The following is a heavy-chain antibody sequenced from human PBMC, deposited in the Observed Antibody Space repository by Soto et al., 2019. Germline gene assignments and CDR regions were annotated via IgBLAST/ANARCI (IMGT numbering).Heavy chain of an antibody. CDR3: AKDSVSGYYFGEWLPKFDY. J-gene: IGHJ4*02. D-gene: IGHD3-3*01. CDR1: GFTFSSYA. CDR2: ISGSGGST. Sequence: GGSLRLSCAASGFTFSSYAMSWVRQAPGKGLEWVSAISGSGGSTYYADSVKGRFTISRDNSKNTLYLQMNSLRAEDTAVYYCAKDSVSGYYFGEWLPKFDYWGQGTLVTVSS. V-gene: IGHV3-23*01.